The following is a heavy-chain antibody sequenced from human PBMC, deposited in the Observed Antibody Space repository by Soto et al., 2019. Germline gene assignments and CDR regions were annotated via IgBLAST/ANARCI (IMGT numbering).Heavy chain of an antibody. CDR1: GFTFSNYA. CDR3: AKGNIAYYYDY. J-gene: IGHJ4*02. D-gene: IGHD3-16*01. Sequence: GGSLRLSCAASGFTFSNYAMSWVRQAPGKGLEWVSTISVGGVTTYYADSVAGRFTISRGNSNNMVYLQMNSLRAEDTAIYYCAKGNIAYYYDYWGQGTLVTVSS. V-gene: IGHV3-23*01. CDR2: ISVGGVTT.